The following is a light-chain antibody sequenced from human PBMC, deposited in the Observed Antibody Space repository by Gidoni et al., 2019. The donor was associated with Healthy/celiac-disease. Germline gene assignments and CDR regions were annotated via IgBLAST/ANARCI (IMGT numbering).Light chain of an antibody. CDR1: QSISSW. Sequence: DLQMTQSPSTLSASVGDRVTITCRASQSISSWLAWYQQKPGKAPKLLIYKASSLESGVPSRLRGSGSGTEFTLTISSLQPDDFATDYCQQYNSYSPTFGQGTKVEIK. V-gene: IGKV1-5*03. J-gene: IGKJ1*01. CDR2: KAS. CDR3: QQYNSYSPT.